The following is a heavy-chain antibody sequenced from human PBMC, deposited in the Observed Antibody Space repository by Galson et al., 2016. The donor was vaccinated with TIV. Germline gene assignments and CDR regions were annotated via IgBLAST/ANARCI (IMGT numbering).Heavy chain of an antibody. J-gene: IGHJ6*02. CDR2: IIPLFGTA. D-gene: IGHD5-18*01. CDR3: AKDRNTAMDTYYWYYGMDV. V-gene: IGHV1-69*13. Sequence: SVKVSCKASGGSFSSYVISWVRQAPGQGLEWMGGIIPLFGTANYAQKFQGRVTITADESTSTAYMELSSLRSEDTAIYYCAKDRNTAMDTYYWYYGMDVWGQGTTVTVSS. CDR1: GGSFSSYV.